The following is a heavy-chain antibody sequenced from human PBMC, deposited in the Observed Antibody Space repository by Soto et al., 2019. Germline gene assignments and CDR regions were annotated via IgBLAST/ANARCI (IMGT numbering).Heavy chain of an antibody. CDR1: GFTFSSYA. CDR2: ISGSGGST. Sequence: GGSLRLSCAASGFTFSSYAMSWVRQAPGKGLEWVSAISGSGGSTYYADSVKGRFTISRDNSKNTLYLQMNSLRAEDTAVYYCAKTRQESIWGSGMVDYWGQGTLVTVSS. D-gene: IGHD3-16*01. V-gene: IGHV3-23*01. J-gene: IGHJ4*02. CDR3: AKTRQESIWGSGMVDY.